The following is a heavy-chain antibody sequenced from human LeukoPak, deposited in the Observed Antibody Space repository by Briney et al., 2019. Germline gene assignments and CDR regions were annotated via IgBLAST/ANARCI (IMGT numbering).Heavy chain of an antibody. V-gene: IGHV4-38-2*02. CDR3: ARGNYYDSTTYYRAFDI. Sequence: SETLSLTCTVSGYSISTIYYWGWIRQPPGKGLEWIGNIHHSGSTYYNPSLKSRVTISVDTSKNQFSLKLSSVTAADTALYYCARGNYYDSTTYYRAFDIWGQGTMVTVSS. J-gene: IGHJ3*02. CDR1: GYSISTIYY. D-gene: IGHD3-22*01. CDR2: IHHSGST.